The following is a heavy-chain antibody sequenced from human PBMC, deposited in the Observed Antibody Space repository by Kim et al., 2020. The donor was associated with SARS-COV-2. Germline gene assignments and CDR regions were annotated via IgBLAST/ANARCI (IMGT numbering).Heavy chain of an antibody. CDR1: GFTFSNAW. V-gene: IGHV3-15*01. CDR2: IKTKTDGETT. Sequence: GGSLRLSCAASGFTFSNAWMSWVRQAPGKGLEWIGRIKTKTDGETTDYAAPVKGRFTISRDDSKNTLYLQMNSLKTAETAVYYCTTYQYWGQGTLVTVSS. CDR3: TTYQY. J-gene: IGHJ4*02.